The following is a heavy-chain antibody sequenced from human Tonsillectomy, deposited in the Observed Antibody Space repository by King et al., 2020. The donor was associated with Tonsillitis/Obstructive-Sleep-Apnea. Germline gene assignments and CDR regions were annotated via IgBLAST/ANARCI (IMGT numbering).Heavy chain of an antibody. CDR1: GFTFSSYG. CDR2: IWYDGSNK. D-gene: IGHD6-19*01. CDR3: ARETAIAVAGTLDY. V-gene: IGHV3-33*01. Sequence: VQLVESGGGVVQPGRSLRLSCAASGFTFSSYGMHWVRQAPGKGLEWVAVIWYDGSNKYYADSVKGRFTISRDNSKNTLYLQMNSLRAEDTAVYYCARETAIAVAGTLDYWGQGTLVTVSS. J-gene: IGHJ4*02.